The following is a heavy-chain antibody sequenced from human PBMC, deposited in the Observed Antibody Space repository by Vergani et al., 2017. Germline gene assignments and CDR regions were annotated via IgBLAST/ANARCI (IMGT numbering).Heavy chain of an antibody. CDR1: GGSISSYY. V-gene: IGHV4-4*07. D-gene: IGHD4-17*01. CDR3: ARSRYATGTTDYFDY. CDR2: IYTSGST. Sequence: QVQLQESGPGLVKPSETLSLTCTVSGGSISSYYWSWIRQPAGKGLEWIGRIYTSGSTYYNPSLKSRVTISVDTSKNQFSLNLNSVTAADTAVYFCARSRYATGTTDYFDYWGQGTLVTVSS. J-gene: IGHJ4*02.